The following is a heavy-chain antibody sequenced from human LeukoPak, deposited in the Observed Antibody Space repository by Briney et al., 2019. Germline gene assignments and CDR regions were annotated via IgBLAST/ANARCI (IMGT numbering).Heavy chain of an antibody. CDR2: ITSSGRYI. CDR1: GFTFSSYS. D-gene: IGHD6-13*01. J-gene: IGHJ5*02. CDR3: AKGLSLAAA. Sequence: GGSLRLSCAASGFTFSSYSMNWVRQAPGKGLEWVSSITSSGRYIYYADSVKGRFTISRDNSKNTLYLQMNSLRAEDTAVYYCAKGLSLAAAWGQGTLVTVSS. V-gene: IGHV3-21*04.